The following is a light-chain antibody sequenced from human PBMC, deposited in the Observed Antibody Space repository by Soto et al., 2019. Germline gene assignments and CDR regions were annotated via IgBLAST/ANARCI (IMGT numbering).Light chain of an antibody. V-gene: IGKV3-11*01. CDR3: QQRSNWPLS. Sequence: EIVLTQSPATLSLSPGERATLSCRASQSVNSYLAWYQQKPGQAPRLLIYDASNRATGIPARFSGSRSGTDFSLTISSLEPEDLAVYYCQQRSNWPLSFGGGTKVEIK. CDR1: QSVNSY. CDR2: DAS. J-gene: IGKJ4*01.